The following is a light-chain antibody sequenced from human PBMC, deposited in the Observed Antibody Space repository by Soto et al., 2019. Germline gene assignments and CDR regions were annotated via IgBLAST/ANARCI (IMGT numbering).Light chain of an antibody. V-gene: IGLV2-8*01. CDR1: NSVVGGYNY. CDR2: EVN. Sequence: QSVLTQPPSASGSPGQSVTISCTGTNSVVGGYNYVSWYQQYPGKAPKLIIYEVNERPSGVPDRFSGSKSGNTASLTVSGLQTADEADYYCSSYAGSNWYVFGTGTKVTDL. J-gene: IGLJ1*01. CDR3: SSYAGSNWYV.